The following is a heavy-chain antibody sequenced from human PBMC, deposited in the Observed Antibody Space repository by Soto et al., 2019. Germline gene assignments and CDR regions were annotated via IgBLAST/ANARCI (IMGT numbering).Heavy chain of an antibody. V-gene: IGHV1-69*01. CDR1: GYTFNTYA. J-gene: IGHJ4*02. CDR3: ARVGLAVKGKTLPPCCFDY. CDR2: IIPIFGAP. Sequence: QVQLVQSGPEGKKPGASGKVSCKASGYTFNTYAISWVRQAPGRGPEWMGGIIPIFGAPTYAQKFQGRVTHTADQSTSTAYFGLPTLSPEAAAVSYGARVGLAVKGKTLPPCCFDYWGQGTLVTVSS. D-gene: IGHD2-2*01.